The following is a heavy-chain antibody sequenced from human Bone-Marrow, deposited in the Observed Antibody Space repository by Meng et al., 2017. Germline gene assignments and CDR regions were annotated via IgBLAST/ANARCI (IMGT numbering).Heavy chain of an antibody. CDR1: GFTFSDYY. CDR2: ISTSGNTI. D-gene: IGHD4-23*01. J-gene: IGHJ4*02. V-gene: IGHV3-11*01. CDR3: ARGFNGGNSGAFGY. Sequence: QGQLVESGGGLVKPGGSLRLSCAASGFTFSDYYMSWIRQAPGKGLEWISYISTSGNTIYYTDSVKGRFAISRDNAKNSLYLQMSSLRAEDTAVYYCARGFNGGNSGAFGYWGQGTLVTVSS.